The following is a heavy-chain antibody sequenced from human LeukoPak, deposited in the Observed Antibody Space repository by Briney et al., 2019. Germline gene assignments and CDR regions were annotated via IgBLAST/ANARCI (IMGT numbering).Heavy chain of an antibody. CDR3: ARGAMVRGDPWVYYMDV. J-gene: IGHJ6*03. Sequence: ASVKVSCKASGYSFVSSGISWVRQAPGQGLEWMAYINLNSGGTNYAQKFQDRVTMTRDTSISTAYLELSTLRSDDAAVYYCARGAMVRGDPWVYYMDVWGKGTTVTVSS. D-gene: IGHD3-10*01. V-gene: IGHV1-2*02. CDR1: GYSFVSSG. CDR2: INLNSGGT.